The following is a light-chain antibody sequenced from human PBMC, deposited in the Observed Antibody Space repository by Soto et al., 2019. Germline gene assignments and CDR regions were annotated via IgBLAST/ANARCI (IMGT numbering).Light chain of an antibody. V-gene: IGLV6-57*03. Sequence: NFMLTQPHSVSESPGKTVTISCSRSSGSIATNYVQWYQQPPGSAPTTVIYEDDERPSGVPDRFSGSIDSSSNSASLTISGLKTEDEADYYCQSYDSNNPTVVFGGGTKLTVL. J-gene: IGLJ2*01. CDR3: QSYDSNNPTVV. CDR2: EDD. CDR1: SGSIATNY.